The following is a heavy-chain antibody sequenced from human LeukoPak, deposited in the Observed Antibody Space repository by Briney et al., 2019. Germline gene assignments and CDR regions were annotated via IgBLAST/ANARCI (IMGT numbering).Heavy chain of an antibody. J-gene: IGHJ6*03. CDR1: GGTFSSYA. CDR2: ITPIFGTA. V-gene: IGHV1-69*06. CDR3: ARAMVRGVIYYYYYMDV. D-gene: IGHD3-10*01. Sequence: ASVKVSCKASGGTFSSYAISWVRQAPGQGLEWMGGITPIFGTANYAQKFQGRVTITADKSTSTAYMELSSLRSEDTAVYYCARAMVRGVIYYYYYMDVWGKGTTVTVSS.